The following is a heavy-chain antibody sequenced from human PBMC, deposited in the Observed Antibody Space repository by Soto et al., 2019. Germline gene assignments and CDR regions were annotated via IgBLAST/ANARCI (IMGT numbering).Heavy chain of an antibody. CDR2: IIPIFGTA. CDR1: GGTFSSYD. V-gene: IGHV1-69*13. D-gene: IGHD6-19*01. CDR3: ASSHSSGWYEIDY. Sequence: ASVKVSCKASGGTFSSYDISWVRQAPGQGLEWMGGIIPIFGTANYAQKFQGRVTITADESTSTAYMELSSLRSEDTAVYYCASSHSSGWYEIDYWGQGTLVTVSS. J-gene: IGHJ4*02.